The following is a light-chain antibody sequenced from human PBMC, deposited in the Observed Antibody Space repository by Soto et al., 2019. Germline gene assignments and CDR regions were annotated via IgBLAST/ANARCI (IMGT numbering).Light chain of an antibody. CDR3: SPYTTSGTPYV. V-gene: IGLV2-14*01. J-gene: IGLJ1*01. CDR1: NSDIGSYKY. Sequence: QSGLTQPASVSGSPGQSITISCAGSNSDIGSYKYVSWFQQHPGKAPKLIISEVSDRPSGVSTRFSGSKSGNTASLTISGLQPEDEADYYCSPYTTSGTPYVFGTGTKVTVL. CDR2: EVS.